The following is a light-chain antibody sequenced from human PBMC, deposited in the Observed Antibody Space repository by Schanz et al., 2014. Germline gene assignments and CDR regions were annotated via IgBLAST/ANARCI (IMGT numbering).Light chain of an antibody. J-gene: IGLJ1*01. Sequence: QSALTQPASVSASPGQSITISCTGTATDIGGTYLVSWYQQNPGEAPKLLILGDNHRPSGVSNRFSGSKSGNTASLTVSGLQAEDEADFYCCSYAGSHNYVFGTGTKLTVL. CDR1: ATDIGGTYL. CDR3: CSYAGSHNYV. CDR2: GDN. V-gene: IGLV2-23*01.